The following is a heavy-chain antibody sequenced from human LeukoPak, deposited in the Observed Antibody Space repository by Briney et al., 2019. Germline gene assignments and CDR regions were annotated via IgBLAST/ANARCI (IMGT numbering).Heavy chain of an antibody. V-gene: IGHV1-18*01. D-gene: IGHD1-26*01. J-gene: IGHJ6*02. CDR3: ARDLPSGTYYYYGMDV. Sequence: ASVKVSCNASGYTFTSYGISWVRQAPGQGLEWMGWISAYNGNTNYAQKLQGRVTMTTDTSTRTAYMALRSLRSDDTAVYYCARDLPSGTYYYYGMDVWGQGTTVTVSS. CDR2: ISAYNGNT. CDR1: GYTFTSYG.